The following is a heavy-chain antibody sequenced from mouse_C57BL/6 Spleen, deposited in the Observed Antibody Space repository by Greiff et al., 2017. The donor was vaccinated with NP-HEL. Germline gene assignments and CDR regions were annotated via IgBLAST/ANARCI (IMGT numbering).Heavy chain of an antibody. V-gene: IGHV1-82*01. CDR1: GYAFSSSW. Sequence: QVQLQQSGPELVKPGASVKISCKASGYAFSSSWMNWVKQRPGKGLEWIGRIYPGDGVTNYNGKFKGKATLTADKSSSTAYMQLSSLTSEDSAVYFCAGLRGYAMDYWGQGTSVTVSS. CDR2: IYPGDGVT. CDR3: AGLRGYAMDY. J-gene: IGHJ4*01. D-gene: IGHD1-1*01.